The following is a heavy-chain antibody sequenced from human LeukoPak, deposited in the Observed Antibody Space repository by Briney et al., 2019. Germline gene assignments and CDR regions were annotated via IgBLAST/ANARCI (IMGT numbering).Heavy chain of an antibody. CDR1: GGSFSGYY. D-gene: IGHD4-23*01. CDR2: INHSGST. J-gene: IGHJ4*02. V-gene: IGHV4-34*01. CDR3: ARDGDYGGNSAY. Sequence: PSETLSLTCAVYGGSFSGYYWSWIRQPPGKGLECIGEINHSGSTNYNPSLKSRVTISVDTSKNQFSLKLSSVTAADTAVYYCARDGDYGGNSAYWGQGTLVTVSS.